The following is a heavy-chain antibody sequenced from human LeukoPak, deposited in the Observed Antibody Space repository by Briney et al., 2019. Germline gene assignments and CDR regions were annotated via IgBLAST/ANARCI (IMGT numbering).Heavy chain of an antibody. V-gene: IGHV5-51*01. Sequence: GESLKISCKGSGYSFTSYWIGWVRQMPGKGLEWMGIIYPGDSDTRYSPSFQGQVTISADKSISTAYLQWSGLKASDTAMYYCARLGYCGGDCYSVPLDYWGQGTLVTVSS. CDR1: GYSFTSYW. J-gene: IGHJ4*02. D-gene: IGHD2-21*02. CDR2: IYPGDSDT. CDR3: ARLGYCGGDCYSVPLDY.